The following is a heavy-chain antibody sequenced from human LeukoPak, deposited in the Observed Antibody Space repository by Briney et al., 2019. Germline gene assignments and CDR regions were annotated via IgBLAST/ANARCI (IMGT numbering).Heavy chain of an antibody. J-gene: IGHJ4*02. CDR2: IIPIFGTA. Sequence: ASVKVSCKASRGTFSSYAISWVRQAPGQGLEWMGGIIPIFGTANYAQKFQGRVTITADESTSTAYMELSSLRSEDTAVYYCARADIVATTLLRGWGQGTLVTVSS. CDR1: RGTFSSYA. V-gene: IGHV1-69*13. D-gene: IGHD5-12*01. CDR3: ARADIVATTLLRG.